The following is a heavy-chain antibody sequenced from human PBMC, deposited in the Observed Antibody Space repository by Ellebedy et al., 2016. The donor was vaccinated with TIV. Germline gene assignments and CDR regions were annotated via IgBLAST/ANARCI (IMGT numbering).Heavy chain of an antibody. CDR3: ARVPLDLDLYYYYGMDV. J-gene: IGHJ6*02. D-gene: IGHD3/OR15-3a*01. CDR2: IVVGSGNT. Sequence: SVKVSCXASGFTFTSSAVQWVRQARGQRLEWIGWIVVGSGNTNYAQKFQERVTITRDMSTSTAYMELSSLRSEDTAVYYCARVPLDLDLYYYYGMDVWGQGTTVTVSS. CDR1: GFTFTSSA. V-gene: IGHV1-58*01.